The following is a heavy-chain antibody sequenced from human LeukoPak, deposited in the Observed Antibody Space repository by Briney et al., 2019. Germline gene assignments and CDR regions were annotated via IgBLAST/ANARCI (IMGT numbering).Heavy chain of an antibody. CDR1: GFPFRNYA. J-gene: IGHJ4*02. Sequence: GGSLRLSCAASGFPFRNYAMHWVRQAPGEGLEYVSAITGDGGTTYYARSVKDRFTISRDNSKNTLYLQMGSLRAEDMAVYYCARIYYDRGGHYYDYWGQGTLVTVSS. CDR2: ITGDGGTT. CDR3: ARIYYDRGGHYYDY. D-gene: IGHD3-22*01. V-gene: IGHV3-64*01.